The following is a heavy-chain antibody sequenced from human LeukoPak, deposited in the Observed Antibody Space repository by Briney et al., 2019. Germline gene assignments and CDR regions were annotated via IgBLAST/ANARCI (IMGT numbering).Heavy chain of an antibody. CDR1: GGTFSSYA. J-gene: IGHJ5*02. Sequence: SVKVSCKASGGTFSSYAISWLRQAPGQGLEWMGRIIPIFGTANYAQKFQGRVTITTDESTSTAYMELSSLRSEDTAVYYCARDIGPAAHHNRFDPWGQGTLVTVSS. CDR2: IIPIFGTA. V-gene: IGHV1-69*05. D-gene: IGHD2-2*01. CDR3: ARDIGPAAHHNRFDP.